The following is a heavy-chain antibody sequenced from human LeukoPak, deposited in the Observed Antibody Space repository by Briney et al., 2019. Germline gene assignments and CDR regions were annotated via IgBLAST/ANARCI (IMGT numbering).Heavy chain of an antibody. CDR1: GCTFSSYA. D-gene: IGHD1-14*01. CDR2: TIPIFGTA. V-gene: IGHV1-69*13. CDR3: ARDRRRYDYYYYYMDV. J-gene: IGHJ6*03. Sequence: SVKVSCKASGCTFSSYAISWVRQAPGQGLEWMGGTIPIFGTANYAQKFQGRVTITADESTSTAYMELSSLRSEDTAVYYCARDRRRYDYYYYYMDVWGKGTTVTVSS.